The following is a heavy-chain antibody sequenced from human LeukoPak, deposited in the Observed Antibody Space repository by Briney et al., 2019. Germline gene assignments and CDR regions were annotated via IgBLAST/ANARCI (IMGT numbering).Heavy chain of an antibody. CDR1: GFTFSSYG. J-gene: IGHJ4*02. Sequence: PGGSLRLSCAASGFTFSSYGMSWVRRAPGKGLEWVSTISSSSSYIYYVDSVKGRFTISRDNAKNSLYLQMNSLRAEDTAVYYCVRGGGSFDSWGQGTLVTVSS. CDR3: VRGGGSFDS. V-gene: IGHV3-21*04. D-gene: IGHD1-26*01. CDR2: ISSSSSYI.